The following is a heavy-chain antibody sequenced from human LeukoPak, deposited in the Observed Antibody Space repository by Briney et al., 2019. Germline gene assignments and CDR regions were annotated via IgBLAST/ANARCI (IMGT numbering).Heavy chain of an antibody. Sequence: PSETLSLTCTVSGGSISSGSYYWSWIRQPAGKGLEWIGRIYTSGSTYYNPSLKSRVTISVDTSKNQFSLRLSSVTAADTAVYYCATPQGVFSRTLRAFDIWGQRTMVTVSS. CDR1: GGSISSGSYY. CDR2: IYTSGST. D-gene: IGHD3-9*01. V-gene: IGHV4-61*02. J-gene: IGHJ3*02. CDR3: ATPQGVFSRTLRAFDI.